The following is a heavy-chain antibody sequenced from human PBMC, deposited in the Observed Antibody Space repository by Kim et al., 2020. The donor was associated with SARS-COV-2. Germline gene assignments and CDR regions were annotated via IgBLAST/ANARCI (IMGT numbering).Heavy chain of an antibody. V-gene: IGHV3-48*02. D-gene: IGHD3-22*01. J-gene: IGHJ4*02. CDR2: STI. Sequence: STIYKAESVKGRYTISRDNAKNSLYLQMNSLRDEDTAVYYCAREIGGYYYSWGQGTLVTVSS. CDR3: AREIGGYYYS.